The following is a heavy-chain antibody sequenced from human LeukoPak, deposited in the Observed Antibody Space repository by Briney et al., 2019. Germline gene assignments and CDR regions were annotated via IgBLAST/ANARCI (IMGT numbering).Heavy chain of an antibody. D-gene: IGHD3-3*01. CDR3: ARDQFDFWSGYYPTYHYYGMDV. CDR2: ISSSSSYI. CDR1: GFTFSSYS. J-gene: IGHJ6*02. V-gene: IGHV3-21*01. Sequence: GGSPRLSCAASGFTFSSYSMNWVRQAPGKGLEWVSSISSSSSYIYYADSVKGRFTISRDNAKNSLYLQMNSLRAEDTAVYYCARDQFDFWSGYYPTYHYYGMDVWGQGTTVTVSS.